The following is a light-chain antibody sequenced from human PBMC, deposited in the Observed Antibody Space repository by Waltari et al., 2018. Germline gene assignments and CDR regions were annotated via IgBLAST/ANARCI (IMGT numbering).Light chain of an antibody. CDR3: SSYTSSNTYWV. CDR1: SSDVGGYNY. CDR2: DVS. V-gene: IGLV2-14*01. J-gene: IGLJ3*02. Sequence: QSALTQPASVSGSPGQSITISCTGTSSDVGGYNYVSWYQQHPGKAPKLMIYDVSKRPSGVSNRFSGSKSGNTASLTISGLQAEDEADYYCSSYTSSNTYWVFGGGTKLTVL.